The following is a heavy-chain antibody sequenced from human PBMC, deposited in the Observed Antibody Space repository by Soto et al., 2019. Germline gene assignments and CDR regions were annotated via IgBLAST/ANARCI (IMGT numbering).Heavy chain of an antibody. CDR2: VNGDGSEK. J-gene: IGHJ4*02. Sequence: EVQLVESGGGLVQPGGSLRLSCAASGFTFSSYYMSWVRQAQGKGLEWVANVNGDGSEKYYVDSVKGRFTVSRDNSKNTVYLQMNSLRPEDTAVYYCAKEGFDYWGQGTLVTVSS. CDR3: AKEGFDY. CDR1: GFTFSSYY. V-gene: IGHV3-7*03.